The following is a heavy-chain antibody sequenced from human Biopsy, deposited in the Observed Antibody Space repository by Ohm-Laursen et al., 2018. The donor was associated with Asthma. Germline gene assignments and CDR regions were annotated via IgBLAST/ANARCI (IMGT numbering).Heavy chain of an antibody. CDR2: IMTVFGTT. Sequence: SVKVSCKSPGGTFSNFAISWVRQAPGQGLEWLGGIMTVFGTTNYAQKFQGRVTITADESTSTAYMEVTSLRSEDTAIYYCARCQVGYSSGWSLLLKKIYYSGMDVWGQGTAVTVSS. V-gene: IGHV1-69*13. D-gene: IGHD6-19*01. CDR3: ARCQVGYSSGWSLLLKKIYYSGMDV. CDR1: GGTFSNFA. J-gene: IGHJ6*02.